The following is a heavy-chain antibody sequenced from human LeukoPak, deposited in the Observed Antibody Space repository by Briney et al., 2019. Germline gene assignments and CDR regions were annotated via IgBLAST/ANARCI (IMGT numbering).Heavy chain of an antibody. V-gene: IGHV3-30*04. CDR1: GFTFCSYV. CDR3: ATPLRAVAGLEL. Sequence: GGSLRLSCAASGFTFCSYVMHWVRQAPGKGLEWVAVISYDGSNKYYADSVKGRFTISRDNSKNTLYLQMNSLRAEDTAVYYCATPLRAVAGLELWGQGTLVTVSS. CDR2: ISYDGSNK. J-gene: IGHJ5*02. D-gene: IGHD6-19*01.